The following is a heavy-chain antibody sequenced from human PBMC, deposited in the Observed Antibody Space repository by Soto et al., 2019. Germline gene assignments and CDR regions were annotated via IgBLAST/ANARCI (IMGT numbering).Heavy chain of an antibody. CDR3: ARDLLEYYDSSGYKGALGLIGY. D-gene: IGHD3-22*01. CDR2: IIPIFGTA. J-gene: IGHJ4*02. V-gene: IGHV1-69*06. CDR1: GGIFSSYA. Sequence: SVKVSCKASGGIFSSYAISWVRQAPGQGLEWMGGIIPIFGTANYAQKFQGRVTITADKSTSTAYMELSSLRSEDTAVYYCARDLLEYYDSSGYKGALGLIGYWGQGTLVTVSS.